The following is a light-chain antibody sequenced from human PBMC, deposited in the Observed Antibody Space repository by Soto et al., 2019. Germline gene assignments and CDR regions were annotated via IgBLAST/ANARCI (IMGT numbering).Light chain of an antibody. CDR2: DVS. CDR1: SSDVGGYIY. V-gene: IGLV2-11*01. J-gene: IGLJ3*02. Sequence: QSALTQPRSVSGSPGQSVTISCTGTSSDVGGYIYVSWYQQYPAKAPKVMIYDVSRRPSGVPDRFSGSKSGNTASLPISGLQAEDEAVYYCCSYAGNKTVVFGGGTKLTVL. CDR3: CSYAGNKTVV.